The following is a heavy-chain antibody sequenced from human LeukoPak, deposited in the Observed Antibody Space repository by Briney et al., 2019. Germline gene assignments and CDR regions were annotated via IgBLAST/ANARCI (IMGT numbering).Heavy chain of an antibody. CDR1: GGSISSYY. Sequence: SETLSLTCTVSGGSISSYYWSWIRQPPGKGLEWIGYIYYSGSTNYNPFLKSRVTISVDTSKNQFSLKLSSVTAADTAVYYCARLKPPYYFDYWGQGTLVTVSS. V-gene: IGHV4-59*01. CDR3: ARLKPPYYFDY. J-gene: IGHJ4*02. CDR2: IYYSGST.